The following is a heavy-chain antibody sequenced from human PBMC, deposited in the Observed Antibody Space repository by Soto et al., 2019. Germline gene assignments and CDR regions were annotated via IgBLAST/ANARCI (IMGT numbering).Heavy chain of an antibody. V-gene: IGHV3-33*01. Sequence: GGSLRLSCAASGFIFSSYDMHWVRQAPGKGLEWVAVIWYDVSNKYYADSVKGRFTISRDNSKNTLFLQMNSLRAEDTAVYYCARGIAARAAFDYWGQGTLVTVSS. J-gene: IGHJ4*02. D-gene: IGHD6-13*01. CDR3: ARGIAARAAFDY. CDR1: GFIFSSYD. CDR2: IWYDVSNK.